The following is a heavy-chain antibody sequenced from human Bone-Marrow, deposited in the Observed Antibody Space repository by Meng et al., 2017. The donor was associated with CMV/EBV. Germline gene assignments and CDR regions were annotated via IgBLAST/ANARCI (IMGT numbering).Heavy chain of an antibody. J-gene: IGHJ3*02. Sequence: SETLSLTCTVSGGSISSYYWSWIRQPPGKGLEWIGYIYYSGSTNYNPSLKSRVTISVDTSKNQFSLKPSSVTAADTAVYYCARHKSGSSSSRWDDAFDIWGQGTMVTVSS. CDR2: IYYSGST. CDR3: ARHKSGSSSSRWDDAFDI. CDR1: GGSISSYY. V-gene: IGHV4-59*01. D-gene: IGHD6-6*01.